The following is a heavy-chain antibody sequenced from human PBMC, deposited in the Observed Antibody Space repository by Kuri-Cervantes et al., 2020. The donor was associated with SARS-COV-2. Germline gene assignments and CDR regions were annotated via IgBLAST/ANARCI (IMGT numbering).Heavy chain of an antibody. CDR1: GFTFSSYG. V-gene: IGHV3-30*02. J-gene: IGHJ6*03. Sequence: GESLKISCAASGFTFSSYGMHWVRQAPGKGLEWVAFIRYDGSNKYYADSVKGRFTISRDNSKNTLYLQMNSLRAEDTAVYYCAKRARVVPAVAVYYYYMDVWGKGTTVTVSS. CDR3: AKRARVVPAVAVYYYYMDV. CDR2: IRYDGSNK. D-gene: IGHD2-2*01.